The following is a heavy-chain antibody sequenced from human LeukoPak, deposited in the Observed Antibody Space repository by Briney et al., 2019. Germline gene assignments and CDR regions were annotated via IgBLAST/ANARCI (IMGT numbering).Heavy chain of an antibody. CDR2: MYYSETP. Sequence: SETLSLTCTVSGASIRSYYWSWIRQPPGKGLEWIAYMYYSETPNYNPSLKSRVSMSGNTSRNQFSLKLNSVTAADTAVYYCARSYDTNNRQRFDYWGQGILVTVSP. CDR3: ARSYDTNNRQRFDY. J-gene: IGHJ4*02. CDR1: GASIRSYY. V-gene: IGHV4-59*08. D-gene: IGHD3-22*01.